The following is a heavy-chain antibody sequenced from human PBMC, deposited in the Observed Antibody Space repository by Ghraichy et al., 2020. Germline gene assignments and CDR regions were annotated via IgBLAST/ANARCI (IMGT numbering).Heavy chain of an antibody. CDR2: IKQDGSEK. V-gene: IGHV3-7*01. D-gene: IGHD3-3*01. CDR3: ARDPRPLRFLEWYYYMDV. Sequence: GGSLRLSWAASGFTCSSAWRSWVRQAPGKGLEWVANIKQDGSEKSYVDSVKGRFTISRDNAKSSLFLQMNSLRAEDTAVYYCARDPRPLRFLEWYYYMDVWGKGTTVTVSS. CDR1: GFTCSSAW. J-gene: IGHJ6*03.